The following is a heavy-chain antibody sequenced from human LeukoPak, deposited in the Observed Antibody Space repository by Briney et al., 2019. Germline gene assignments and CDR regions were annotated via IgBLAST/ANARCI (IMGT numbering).Heavy chain of an antibody. V-gene: IGHV3-30-3*01. Sequence: GGSLRLSCAASGFSFSDYLMHWVRQAPGKGLEWVAVTSYDGINKYYADSVKGRFTISRDNSKDTLYLQMHSLRAEDTAVYYCARERYFYGSGSYYIPYYFDYWGQGTLVTVSS. J-gene: IGHJ4*02. CDR1: GFSFSDYL. CDR2: TSYDGINK. D-gene: IGHD3-10*01. CDR3: ARERYFYGSGSYYIPYYFDY.